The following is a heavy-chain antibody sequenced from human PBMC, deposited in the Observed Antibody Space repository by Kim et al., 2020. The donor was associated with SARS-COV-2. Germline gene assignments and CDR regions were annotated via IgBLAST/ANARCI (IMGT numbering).Heavy chain of an antibody. CDR2: GRM. Sequence: GRMTYAREFLGRVTVTRDTSTNTAYMELTRLTSEDTAIYYCAGETNSPDYWGQGTLVTVSS. V-gene: IGHV1-46*01. J-gene: IGHJ4*02. D-gene: IGHD5-18*01. CDR3: AGETNSPDY.